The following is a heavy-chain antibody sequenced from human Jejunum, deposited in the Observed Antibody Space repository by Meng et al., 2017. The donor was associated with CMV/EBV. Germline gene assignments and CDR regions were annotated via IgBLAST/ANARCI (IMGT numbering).Heavy chain of an antibody. V-gene: IGHV1-69*12. J-gene: IGHJ4*02. D-gene: IGHD5-24*01. Sequence: QVQLMQSVAEVKEPGSSMKVSCKSSGGSVNNYAFNWVRQAPGQGLEWMGGIIAIFKTPNYAQKFQGRLTITADESTGTSYMELTSLTSEDTAVYYCARGFLNGYQPVDYWGQGTLVTVSS. CDR1: GGSVNNYA. CDR3: ARGFLNGYQPVDY. CDR2: IIAIFKTP.